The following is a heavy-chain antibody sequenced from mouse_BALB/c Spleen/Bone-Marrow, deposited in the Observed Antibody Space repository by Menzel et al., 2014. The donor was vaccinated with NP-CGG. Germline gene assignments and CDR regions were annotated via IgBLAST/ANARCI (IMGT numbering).Heavy chain of an antibody. CDR3: TTLARSDFDY. V-gene: IGHV1-5*01. CDR1: GYTFSNYW. J-gene: IGHJ2*01. CDR2: IYPGNSDT. D-gene: IGHD3-1*01. Sequence: RPGAAVKMSCKASGYTFSNYWMHWVKQRPGQGLEWIGTIYPGNSDTTYNQKFKGKAKLTAVTSTSTAYMELSSLTNEDSAVYYCTTLARSDFDYWGQGTTLTVSS.